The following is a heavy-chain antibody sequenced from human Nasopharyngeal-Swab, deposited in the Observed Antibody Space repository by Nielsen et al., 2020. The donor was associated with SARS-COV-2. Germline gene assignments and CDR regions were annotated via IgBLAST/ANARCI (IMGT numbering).Heavy chain of an antibody. Sequence: ASVKVSCKASGYTFTSYAMHWVRQAPGQRLEWMGWVNAGNGNTKYSQKFQGRVTITRDTSASTAYMELSSLRSEDTAVYHCARDYHSYGQYYYYYMDVWGKGTTVTVSS. J-gene: IGHJ6*03. D-gene: IGHD5-18*01. CDR3: ARDYHSYGQYYYYYMDV. CDR2: VNAGNGNT. CDR1: GYTFTSYA. V-gene: IGHV1-3*01.